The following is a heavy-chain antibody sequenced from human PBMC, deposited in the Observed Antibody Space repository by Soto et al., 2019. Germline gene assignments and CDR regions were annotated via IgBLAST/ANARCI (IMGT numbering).Heavy chain of an antibody. CDR2: ISYDGSNK. J-gene: IGHJ4*02. D-gene: IGHD4-17*01. CDR1: GFTFSTYL. V-gene: IGHV3-30*18. CDR3: AKPSYGDNLFDS. Sequence: PGGSLRLSCAASGFTFSTYLMHWVRQAPGKGLEWVALISYDGSNKYYTDSVKGRFTISRDNSKNTLYLQMNSLRAEDTAVYSCAKPSYGDNLFDSWGQGTLVTVSS.